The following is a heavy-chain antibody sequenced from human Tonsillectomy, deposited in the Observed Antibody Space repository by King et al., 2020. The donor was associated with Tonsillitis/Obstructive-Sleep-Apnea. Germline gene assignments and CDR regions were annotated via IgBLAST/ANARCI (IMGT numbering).Heavy chain of an antibody. D-gene: IGHD5-24*01. CDR2: IYYTGSA. CDR3: ARDGDGYPLDF. V-gene: IGHV4-59*01. Sequence: LQLQESGPGLVKPSETLSLTCTVSGVSISTYYWSWIRQPPGKGLEWIAYIYYTGSAYYNPSLKSRVTISVDTSENQFSLKLNSVTAADTAVYYCARDGDGYPLDFWGQGTLVTVSS. J-gene: IGHJ4*02. CDR1: GVSISTYY.